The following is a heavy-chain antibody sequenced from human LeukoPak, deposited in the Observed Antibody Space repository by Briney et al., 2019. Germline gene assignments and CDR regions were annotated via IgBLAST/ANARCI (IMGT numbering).Heavy chain of an antibody. J-gene: IGHJ4*02. V-gene: IGHV4-34*01. Sequence: SETLSLTCAVYGGSFSGYYWSWIRQPPWKGLEWIGEINHSGSTNYNPSLKSRVTISVDTSKNQFSLKLSSVTAADTAVYYCARHGGAAAGQTDFDYWGQGTLVTVSS. CDR2: INHSGST. CDR1: GGSFSGYY. D-gene: IGHD6-13*01. CDR3: ARHGGAAAGQTDFDY.